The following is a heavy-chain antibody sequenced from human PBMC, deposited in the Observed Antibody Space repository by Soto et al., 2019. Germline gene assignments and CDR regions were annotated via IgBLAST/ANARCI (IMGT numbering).Heavy chain of an antibody. J-gene: IGHJ6*03. Sequence: GGSLRLSCAASGFTFSSYAMSWVRQAPGKGLEWVSAISGSGGSTYYADSVKGRFTISRDNSKNTLYLQMNSLRAEDTAVYYCAKEGGEPAAGTYYYYYYMDVWGKGTTVTVSS. CDR2: ISGSGGST. CDR1: GFTFSSYA. CDR3: AKEGGEPAAGTYYYYYYMDV. V-gene: IGHV3-23*01. D-gene: IGHD2-2*01.